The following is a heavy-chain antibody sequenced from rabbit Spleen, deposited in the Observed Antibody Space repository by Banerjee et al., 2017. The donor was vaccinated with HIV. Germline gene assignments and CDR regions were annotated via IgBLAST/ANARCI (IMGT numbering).Heavy chain of an antibody. CDR3: GRSSYAGYAGNDYGINL. D-gene: IGHD4-2*01. Sequence: QSLEESGGDLVKPGASLTLTCTASGFSFSNCYYIYWVRQAPGKGLEWIGCIYTGGSGGIYYASWAKGRFTISKTSSTTVPLQMTSLTAADTATYFCGRSSYAGYAGNDYGINLWGQGTLVTVS. CDR2: IYTGGSGGI. J-gene: IGHJ4*01. V-gene: IGHV1S40*01. CDR1: GFSFSNCYY.